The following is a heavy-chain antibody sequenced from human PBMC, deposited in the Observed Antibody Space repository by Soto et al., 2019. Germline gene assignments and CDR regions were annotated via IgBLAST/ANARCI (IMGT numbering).Heavy chain of an antibody. CDR1: GYTFTSYD. V-gene: IGHV1-8*01. CDR3: ARDLLDCSGGSCYGGMDV. D-gene: IGHD2-15*01. J-gene: IGHJ6*02. CDR2: MNPNSGNT. Sequence: ASVKVSCKASGYTFTSYDINWVRQATGQGLEWMGWMNPNSGNTGYAQKFQGRVTMTRNTSISTAYMELSSLRSEDTAVYYCARDLLDCSGGSCYGGMDVWGQGTTVTVSS.